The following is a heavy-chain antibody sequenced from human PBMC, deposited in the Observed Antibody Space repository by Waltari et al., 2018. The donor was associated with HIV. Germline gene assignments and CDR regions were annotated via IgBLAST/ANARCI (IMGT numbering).Heavy chain of an antibody. J-gene: IGHJ3*01. CDR1: GFTFGDYG. D-gene: IGHD2-15*01. V-gene: IGHV3-49*04. Sequence: EVQLVESGGGLVQPGRSLRLSCIGSGFTFGDYGLTWVRQAPGKGPEWVGFIRIKVYGATKQDAASLKGRFTISREDSKNITHLQMNSLKIEDTAVYFCIRVGRGYQALPIAFDLWGQGTMVTVSS. CDR3: IRVGRGYQALPIAFDL. CDR2: IRIKVYGATK.